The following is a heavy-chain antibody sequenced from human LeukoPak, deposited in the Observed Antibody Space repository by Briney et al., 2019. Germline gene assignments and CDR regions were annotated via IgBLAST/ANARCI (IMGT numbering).Heavy chain of an antibody. J-gene: IGHJ4*02. Sequence: GGSVRLSCTASGFTFIRYSMNWVRPPAGKGLEWGSYIRSSSSTIYYAVSVKGRFTISRDNAQHSPYLEMHSGIAEGTAVLYCARRGLAAAGTSDSGPGKLVTASS. D-gene: IGHD6-13*01. CDR2: IRSSSSTI. CDR1: GFTFIRYS. V-gene: IGHV3-48*04. CDR3: ARRGLAAAGTSD.